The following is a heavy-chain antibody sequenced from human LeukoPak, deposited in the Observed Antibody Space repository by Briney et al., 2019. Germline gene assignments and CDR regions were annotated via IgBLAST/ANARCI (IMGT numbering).Heavy chain of an antibody. J-gene: IGHJ4*02. CDR3: ARWGFGDDFDY. CDR1: GFTFSSYS. Sequence: PGGSLRLSCAASGFTFSSYSMNWDRQAPGKGLEWVSYISSSSSTIYYADSVKGRFTISRDNAKNSLYLQMNSLRAEDTAVYYCARWGFGDDFDYWGQGTLVTVSS. V-gene: IGHV3-48*04. D-gene: IGHD3-10*01. CDR2: ISSSSSTI.